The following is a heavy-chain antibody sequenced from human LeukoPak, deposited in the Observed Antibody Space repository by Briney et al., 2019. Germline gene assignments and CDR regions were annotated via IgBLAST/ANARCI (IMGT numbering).Heavy chain of an antibody. CDR2: IYPGDSDT. CDR3: ARGSVVGAIVPARIDY. J-gene: IGHJ4*02. D-gene: IGHD1-26*01. Sequence: GESLQISCKGSGYSFTSYWIGWVRQMPGKGLEWMGIIYPGDSDTRYSPSFQGQVTISADKSISTAYLQWSSLKASDTAMYYCARGSVVGAIVPARIDYWGQGTLVTVSS. CDR1: GYSFTSYW. V-gene: IGHV5-51*01.